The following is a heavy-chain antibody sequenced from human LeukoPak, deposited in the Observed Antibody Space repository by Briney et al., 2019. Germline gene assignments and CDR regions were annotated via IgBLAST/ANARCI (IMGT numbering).Heavy chain of an antibody. V-gene: IGHV3-74*01. CDR3: VRLLARDQ. CDR2: INSDGSIT. D-gene: IGHD2-21*01. Sequence: GGSLRSSCAASGFTLTNYWVHWVRQGPGKGLVWVSRINSDGSITHYADSVKGRFTISRDNAKNTVYLQMNSLRAEDTAVYYCVRLLARDQWAQGTLVTVSS. CDR1: GFTLTNYW. J-gene: IGHJ4*02.